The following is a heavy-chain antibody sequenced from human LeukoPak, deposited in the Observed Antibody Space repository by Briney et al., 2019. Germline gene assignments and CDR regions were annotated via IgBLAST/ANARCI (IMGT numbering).Heavy chain of an antibody. CDR3: ATDPGIAVAAGYFDY. J-gene: IGHJ4*02. CDR2: FDPEDGET. D-gene: IGHD6-19*01. CDR1: GYTLTELS. Sequence: ASVKVSCKVSGYTLTELSMHWVRQAPGKGLEWMGGFDPEDGETVYAQKFQGRVTMTEDTSTDTAYMELSSLRSEDTAVYYCATDPGIAVAAGYFDYWGQGTLVTVSS. V-gene: IGHV1-24*01.